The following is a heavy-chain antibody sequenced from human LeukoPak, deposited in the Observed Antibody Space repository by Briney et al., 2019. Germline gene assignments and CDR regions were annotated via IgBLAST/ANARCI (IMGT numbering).Heavy chain of an antibody. CDR3: AGTIAVAGTGDWFDP. V-gene: IGHV4-59*01. J-gene: IGHJ5*02. CDR2: IYYSGST. CDR1: GGSISSYY. D-gene: IGHD6-19*01. Sequence: SETLSLTCTVSGGSISSYYWSWIRQPPGKGLEWIGYIYYSGSTNYSPSLKSRVTISVDTSKNQFSLKLSSVTAADTAVYYCAGTIAVAGTGDWFDPWGQGTLVTVSS.